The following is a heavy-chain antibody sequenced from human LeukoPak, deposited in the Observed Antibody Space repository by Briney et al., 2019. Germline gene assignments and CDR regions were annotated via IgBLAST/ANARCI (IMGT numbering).Heavy chain of an antibody. J-gene: IGHJ6*03. CDR1: GYTFTSYY. Sequence: GASVKVSCKASGYTFTSYYMHWVRQAPGQGLEWMGIINPSGGSTSYAQKFQGRVTMTRDTSTSTVYMELSSLRSEDTAVYYCASSPLNYSSSSLFYYYYYYMDVWGKGTTVTVSS. V-gene: IGHV1-46*01. D-gene: IGHD6-6*01. CDR2: INPSGGST. CDR3: ASSPLNYSSSSLFYYYYYYMDV.